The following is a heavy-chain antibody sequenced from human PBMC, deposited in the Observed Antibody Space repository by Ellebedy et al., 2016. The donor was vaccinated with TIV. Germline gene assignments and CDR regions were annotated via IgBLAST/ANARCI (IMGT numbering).Heavy chain of an antibody. D-gene: IGHD1-1*01. CDR3: VRDLHWAFDI. Sequence: GESLKISCAASGFTFSDYWMSWVRQAPGKGLEWVSYIPRDSDAMSYADSVKGRFTISRDNAKNSLYLQMNSLRDADTAVYYCVRDLHWAFDIWGQGTVVTVSS. V-gene: IGHV3-48*02. J-gene: IGHJ3*02. CDR1: GFTFSDYW. CDR2: IPRDSDAM.